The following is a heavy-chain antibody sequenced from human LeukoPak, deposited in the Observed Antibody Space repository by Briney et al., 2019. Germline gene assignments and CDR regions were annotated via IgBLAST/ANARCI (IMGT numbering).Heavy chain of an antibody. J-gene: IGHJ4*02. CDR2: FDPEDGET. D-gene: IGHD6-13*01. CDR3: AKDQHLWYSSSWYGDY. Sequence: ASVKVSCKVSGYTLTELSMHWVRQAPGKGLEWMGGFDPEDGETIYAQKFQGRVTMTEDTSTDTAYMELSSLRSEDTAVYYCAKDQHLWYSSSWYGDYWGQGTLVTVSS. V-gene: IGHV1-24*01. CDR1: GYTLTELS.